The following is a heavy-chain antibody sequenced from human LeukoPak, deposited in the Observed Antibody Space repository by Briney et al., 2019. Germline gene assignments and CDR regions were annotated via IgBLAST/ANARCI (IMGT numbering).Heavy chain of an antibody. CDR2: ISYDGSNK. Sequence: GGSLRLSCAASGFTFSGYGMHWVRQAPGKGLEWVAVISYDGSNKYYADSVKGRFTISRDNSKNTLYLQMNSLRAEDTAVYYCAKDLYSGYDDAFDIWGQGTMVTVSS. V-gene: IGHV3-30*18. J-gene: IGHJ3*02. D-gene: IGHD5-12*01. CDR3: AKDLYSGYDDAFDI. CDR1: GFTFSGYG.